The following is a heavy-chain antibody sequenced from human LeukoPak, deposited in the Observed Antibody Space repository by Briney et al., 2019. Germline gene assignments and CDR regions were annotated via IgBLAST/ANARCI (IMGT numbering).Heavy chain of an antibody. Sequence: PGGSLRLSCPASGFTFSSYAMSWVRQARGKGLEWVSAISASGGGTNYVGTVKGRFTISRDNSKNTLYLQMNSLRAEDTAVYYCAKDKRYLEWLPRSGFDHWGQGTLVTVSS. J-gene: IGHJ4*02. D-gene: IGHD3-3*01. CDR3: AKDKRYLEWLPRSGFDH. CDR1: GFTFSSYA. CDR2: ISASGGGT. V-gene: IGHV3-23*01.